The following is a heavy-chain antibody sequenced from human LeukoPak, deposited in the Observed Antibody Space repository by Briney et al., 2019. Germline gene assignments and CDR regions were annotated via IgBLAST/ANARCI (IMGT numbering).Heavy chain of an antibody. CDR3: ARGVGSSSWYGDNWFDP. D-gene: IGHD6-13*01. CDR2: VHYSGST. V-gene: IGHV4-39*07. CDR1: GGSISSSSYN. Sequence: KPSETLSLTCTVSGGSISSSSYNWGWIRQPPGKGLEWIGSVHYSGSTYYNPSLKSRVTMSVDTSKNQFSLELSSVTAADTAVYYCARGVGSSSWYGDNWFDPWGQGTLVTVSS. J-gene: IGHJ5*02.